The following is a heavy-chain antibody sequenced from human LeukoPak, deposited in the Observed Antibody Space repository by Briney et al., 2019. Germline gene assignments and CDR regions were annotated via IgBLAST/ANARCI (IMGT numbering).Heavy chain of an antibody. V-gene: IGHV3-23*01. D-gene: IGHD3-22*01. CDR3: AKASAMIVVVSKHFDY. CDR1: GFTFSNYA. CDR2: ISGSGDTT. Sequence: GGSLRLSCAASGFTFSNYAMSWVRQAPGKGLELVSVISGSGDTTYYADSVRGRLTSSRDNSKNTLYLQMNSLGAEDTAVYYCAKASAMIVVVSKHFDYWGQGTLVTVSS. J-gene: IGHJ4*02.